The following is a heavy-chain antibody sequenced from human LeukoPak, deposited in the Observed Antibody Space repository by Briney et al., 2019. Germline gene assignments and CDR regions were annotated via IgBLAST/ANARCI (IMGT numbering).Heavy chain of an antibody. Sequence: PSETLSLTCTVSGGSISSGGYYWSWIRQHPGKGLEWIGYIYYSGSTYYNPSLKSRVTISLDTSKNQFSLRLSSVTAADTAVYFCAHTLTGTDWFDPWGQGTLVTVSS. CDR2: IYYSGST. D-gene: IGHD1-20*01. CDR3: AHTLTGTDWFDP. CDR1: GGSISSGGYY. J-gene: IGHJ5*02. V-gene: IGHV4-31*03.